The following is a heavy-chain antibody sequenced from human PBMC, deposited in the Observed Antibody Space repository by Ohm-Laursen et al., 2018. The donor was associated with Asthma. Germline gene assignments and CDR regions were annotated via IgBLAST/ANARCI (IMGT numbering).Heavy chain of an antibody. CDR1: GGSLSGYY. CDR3: VASRQSAWGWDL. D-gene: IGHD1-26*01. V-gene: IGHV4-34*01. Sequence: GTLSLTCAVYGGSLSGYYWSWIRQLPGQGLEWIGQITHAGYANYKASLESRVTISVDTSKEQFSLNVNSVTDADTAAYFCVASRQSAWGWDLWGQGTLVTVAS. J-gene: IGHJ4*02. CDR2: ITHAGYA.